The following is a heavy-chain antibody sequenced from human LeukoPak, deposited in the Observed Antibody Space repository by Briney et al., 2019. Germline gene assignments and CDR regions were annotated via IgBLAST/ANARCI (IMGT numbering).Heavy chain of an antibody. CDR2: ISGSGGST. D-gene: IGHD6-13*01. Sequence: GGSLRLSCAASGFTISSYAMSWARQAPGKGLEWVSAISGSGGSTYYADSVKGRFTISRDNSKNTLYLQMNSLRAEDTAVYYCAKPQAAEYYYMDVWGKGTTVTVSS. V-gene: IGHV3-23*01. CDR3: AKPQAAEYYYMDV. J-gene: IGHJ6*03. CDR1: GFTISSYA.